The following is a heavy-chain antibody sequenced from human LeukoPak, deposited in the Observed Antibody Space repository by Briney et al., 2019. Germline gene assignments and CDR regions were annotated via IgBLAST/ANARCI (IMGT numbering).Heavy chain of an antibody. D-gene: IGHD6-13*01. CDR3: AKELGMAAAGKTFFDN. J-gene: IGHJ4*02. CDR2: ISGSGGST. Sequence: GGSLRLSCAASGFTFSSYAMSWVRQAPGKGLEWVSAISGSGGSTYYADSVKGRFTISRDNSKNTLYLQMNSLRAEDTAVYYCAKELGMAAAGKTFFDNWGQGTLVTVSS. V-gene: IGHV3-23*01. CDR1: GFTFSSYA.